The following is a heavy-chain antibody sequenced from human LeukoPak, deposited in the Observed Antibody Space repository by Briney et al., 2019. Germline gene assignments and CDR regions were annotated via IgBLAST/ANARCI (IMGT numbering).Heavy chain of an antibody. CDR1: GFTFSSYE. CDR2: ISSSGSTI. V-gene: IGHV3-48*03. CDR3: ARDTLGEGEDANYAVYYFDY. D-gene: IGHD4/OR15-4a*01. J-gene: IGHJ4*02. Sequence: GGSLRLSCAASGFTFSSYEMNWVRQAPGKGLEWVSYISSSGSTIYYADSVKGRFTVFRDNGKNSLDLQMNSLRADDTAVYYCARDTLGEGEDANYAVYYFDYWGQGTVVTVSS.